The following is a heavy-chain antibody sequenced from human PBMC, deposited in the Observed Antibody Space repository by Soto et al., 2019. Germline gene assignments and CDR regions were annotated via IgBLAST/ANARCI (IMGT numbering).Heavy chain of an antibody. Sequence: SSVKVSCKASGYTFTSYGISWVRQAPGQGLEWMGWISAYNGNTNYAQKLQGRVTMTTDTSTSTAYMELRSLRSDDTAVYYCARGRPHGSGWYSAFDFWGQGTMVTVSS. CDR3: ARGRPHGSGWYSAFDF. J-gene: IGHJ3*01. V-gene: IGHV1-18*01. D-gene: IGHD6-19*01. CDR1: GYTFTSYG. CDR2: ISAYNGNT.